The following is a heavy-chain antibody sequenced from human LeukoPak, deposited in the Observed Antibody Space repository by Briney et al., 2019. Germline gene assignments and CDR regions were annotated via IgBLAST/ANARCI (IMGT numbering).Heavy chain of an antibody. Sequence: GASVKVSCKASGYTFTSYGISWVRQPPGQGLEWMGWINPNSGGTNYAQKFQGRVTMTRDTSISTAYMELSRLRSDDTAVYYCARDPGYYDSSPFDYWGQGTLVTVSS. V-gene: IGHV1-2*02. D-gene: IGHD3-22*01. CDR2: INPNSGGT. CDR3: ARDPGYYDSSPFDY. CDR1: GYTFTSYG. J-gene: IGHJ4*02.